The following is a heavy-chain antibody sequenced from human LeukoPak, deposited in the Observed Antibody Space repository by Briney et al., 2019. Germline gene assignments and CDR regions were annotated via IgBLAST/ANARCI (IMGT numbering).Heavy chain of an antibody. Sequence: SETLSLTCAVSGGSISSGGYYWSWIRQPPGKGLEWIGYIYHSGSTYYNPSLKSRVTISVDRSKNQFSLKLSSVTAADTAVYYCATKTLDTLYYYYYMDVWGKGTTVTVSS. CDR2: IYHSGST. J-gene: IGHJ6*03. V-gene: IGHV4-30-2*01. CDR1: GGSISSGGYY. CDR3: ATKTLDTLYYYYYMDV.